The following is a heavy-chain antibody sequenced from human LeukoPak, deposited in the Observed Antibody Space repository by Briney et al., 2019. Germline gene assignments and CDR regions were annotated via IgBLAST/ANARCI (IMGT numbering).Heavy chain of an antibody. D-gene: IGHD3-22*01. CDR1: GGSISSSSYY. Sequence: SETLSLTCTVSGGSISSSSYYWGWIRQPPGKGLEWIGSIYYSGSTYYNPSLKSRVTISVDTSKNQFSLKLGSVTAADTAVYYCARHERYYDSSGYFDYWGQGTLVTVSS. J-gene: IGHJ4*02. CDR2: IYYSGST. V-gene: IGHV4-39*01. CDR3: ARHERYYDSSGYFDY.